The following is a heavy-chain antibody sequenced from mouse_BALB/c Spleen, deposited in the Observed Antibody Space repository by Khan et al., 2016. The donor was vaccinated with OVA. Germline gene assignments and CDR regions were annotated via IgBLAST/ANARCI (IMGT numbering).Heavy chain of an antibody. CDR2: ISNLAYSI. V-gene: IGHV5-15*02. Sequence: EVQLVESGGGLVQPGGSRKLSCAASGFTFSDYGMAWVRQAPGKGPEWVAFISNLAYSIYYADTVTGRFIISRETAKNTLYLEMSSLRSEDTAMYYCARSWAMDYWGQGTSVTVSS. J-gene: IGHJ4*01. CDR1: GFTFSDYG. CDR3: ARSWAMDY.